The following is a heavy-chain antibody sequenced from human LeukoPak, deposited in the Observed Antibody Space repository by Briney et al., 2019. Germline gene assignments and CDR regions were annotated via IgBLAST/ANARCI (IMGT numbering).Heavy chain of an antibody. D-gene: IGHD6-13*01. CDR1: GFTFSSYA. V-gene: IGHV3-23*01. Sequence: GGSLRLSCAASGFTFSSYAMSWVRQAPGKGLEWVTAISGSGGSTYYADSVKGRFTISRDNSKSTLYLQMNSLRVEDTAIYYCAKLRLSIAAALPNDHWGQGTLVTVSS. J-gene: IGHJ4*02. CDR2: ISGSGGST. CDR3: AKLRLSIAAALPNDH.